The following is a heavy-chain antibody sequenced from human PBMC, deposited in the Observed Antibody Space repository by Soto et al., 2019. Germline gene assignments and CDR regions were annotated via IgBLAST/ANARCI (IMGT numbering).Heavy chain of an antibody. V-gene: IGHV1-69*06. CDR3: AGDLPTGTTHALALDI. Sequence: SVKVSCKASGGTFSSYAISRVRQAPGQGLEWMGGIIPIFGTANYAQKFQGRVTITADKSTSTAYMELSSLRSEDTAVYYCAGDLPTGTTHALALDIWGQGTMVTVSS. CDR2: IIPIFGTA. CDR1: GGTFSSYA. J-gene: IGHJ3*02. D-gene: IGHD1-1*01.